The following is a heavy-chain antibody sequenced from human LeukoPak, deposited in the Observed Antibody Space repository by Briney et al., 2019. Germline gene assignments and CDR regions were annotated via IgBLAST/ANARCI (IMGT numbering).Heavy chain of an antibody. D-gene: IGHD3-10*01. J-gene: IGHJ6*03. CDR3: ARAYYYAHSGYYMDV. Sequence: TPSETLSLTCTVSGGSFSSSSYYWGWIRQPPGKGLEWIVSIYYSGSTYYNPSLKSRVSISVDTSKNQFSLKLISMPAADTAVYYCARAYYYAHSGYYMDVWGKGNTVTVSS. CDR2: IYYSGST. CDR1: GGSFSSSSYY. V-gene: IGHV4-39*07.